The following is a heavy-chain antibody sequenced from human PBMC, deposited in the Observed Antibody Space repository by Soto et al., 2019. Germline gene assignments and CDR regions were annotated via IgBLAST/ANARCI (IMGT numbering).Heavy chain of an antibody. CDR1: GFSLSTSGMC. J-gene: IGHJ6*02. CDR3: ARIFDDSSAPTGYCGMDV. Sequence: SGPTLVNPTQTLTLTCTFSGFSLSTSGMCVSWIRQPPGKALEWLALIDWDDDKYYSTSLKTRLTISKDTSKNQVVLTMTNMDPVDTATYYCARIFDDSSAPTGYCGMDVWGQGTTVTVSS. CDR2: IDWDDDK. V-gene: IGHV2-70*01. D-gene: IGHD3-22*01.